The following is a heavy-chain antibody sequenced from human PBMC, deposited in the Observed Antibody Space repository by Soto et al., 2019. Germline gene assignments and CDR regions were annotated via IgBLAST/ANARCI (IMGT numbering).Heavy chain of an antibody. CDR2: ISAYNGNT. V-gene: IGHV1-18*01. CDR3: ARAQRDDFWSGYPTGFDY. Sequence: ASVKVSCKASGYTFTSYGISWVRQAPGQGLEWMGWISAYNGNTNYAQKLQGRVTMTTDTSTSTAYMELRSLRSDDTAVYYCARAQRDDFWSGYPTGFDYWGQGTLVTVSS. J-gene: IGHJ4*02. CDR1: GYTFTSYG. D-gene: IGHD3-3*01.